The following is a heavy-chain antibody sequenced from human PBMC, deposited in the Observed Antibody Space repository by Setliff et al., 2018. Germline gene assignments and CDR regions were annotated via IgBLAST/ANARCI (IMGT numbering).Heavy chain of an antibody. CDR1: GYSISSGYC. V-gene: IGHV4-38-2*01. J-gene: IGHJ4*02. CDR2: ICHSGST. CDR3: RYWSHDYHNDY. D-gene: IGHD3-16*01. Sequence: PSETLSLTCDVSGYSISSGYCWGWIRQPPGKGLEWIGSICHSGSTHYNPSLKSRLTISVDASTNQFSLKLYSVTAADTAVYYCRYWSHDYHNDYWGQGTLVTVSS.